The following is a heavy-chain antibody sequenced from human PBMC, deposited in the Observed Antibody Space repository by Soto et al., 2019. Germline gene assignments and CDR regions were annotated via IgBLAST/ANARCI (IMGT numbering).Heavy chain of an antibody. CDR1: GGTFSSYA. J-gene: IGHJ4*02. CDR3: ARGSFRGYSYGYSDY. Sequence: GASVKVSCKASGGTFSSYAISWVRQAPGQGLEWMGGIIPIFGTANYAQKFQSRVTITADESTSTAYMELSSLRSEDTAVYYCARGSFRGYSYGYSDYWGQGTLVTVSS. CDR2: IIPIFGTA. D-gene: IGHD5-18*01. V-gene: IGHV1-69*13.